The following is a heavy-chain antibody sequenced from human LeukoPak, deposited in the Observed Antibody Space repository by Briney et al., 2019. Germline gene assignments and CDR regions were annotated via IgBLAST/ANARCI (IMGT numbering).Heavy chain of an antibody. V-gene: IGHV5-51*01. CDR3: ARSGYDFWSGYYGYYYYMDV. CDR1: GYIFTSYW. J-gene: IGHJ6*03. D-gene: IGHD3-3*01. Sequence: GESLQISCQGSGYIFTSYWIGWVRQLPGKGLEWMGIIYPGDSDTRYSPSFQGQVTISADKSISTAYLQWSSLKASDPAMYYCARSGYDFWSGYYGYYYYMDVWGKGPTVTVSS. CDR2: IYPGDSDT.